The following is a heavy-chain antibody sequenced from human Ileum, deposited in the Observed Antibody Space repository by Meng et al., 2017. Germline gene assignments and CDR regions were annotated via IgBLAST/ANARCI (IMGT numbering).Heavy chain of an antibody. CDR2: IGVYNGGT. D-gene: IGHD5-12*01. V-gene: IGHV1-18*01. CDR1: GYSFTTYG. CDR3: AGLSGYENHYYAMGV. Sequence: ASMKVSCKASGYSFTTYGISWVRQAPGQGLEWMGWIGVYNGGTDYEQKFQGRVTMTTDTSTDTAYMELRSLRSDDTAVYYCAGLSGYENHYYAMGVWGQGTMVTVSS. J-gene: IGHJ6*02.